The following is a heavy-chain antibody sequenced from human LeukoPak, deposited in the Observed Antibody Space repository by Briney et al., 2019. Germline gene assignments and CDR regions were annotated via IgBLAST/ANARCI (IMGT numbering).Heavy chain of an antibody. CDR3: ARNSCYYDTSGCYTFDY. V-gene: IGHV4-30-4*01. D-gene: IGHD3-22*01. J-gene: IGHJ4*02. CDR2: IYYSGST. Sequence: PPQTLSLTCTVSGGSITSGYNYSTWIRQPPGKGLEWIAYIYYSGSTYYNPSLKSRVTISVDTSKNQFSLKVSSVTAADTAVYYCARNSCYYDTSGCYTFDYWGQGTLVTVSS. CDR1: GGSITSGYNY.